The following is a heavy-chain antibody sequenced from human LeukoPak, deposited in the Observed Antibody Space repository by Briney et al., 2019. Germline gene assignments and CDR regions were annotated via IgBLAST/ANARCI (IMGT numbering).Heavy chain of an antibody. CDR2: IYPGDSDT. V-gene: IGHV5-51*01. J-gene: IGHJ4*02. D-gene: IGHD3-10*01. CDR3: ATRYYYDSGSYSSFDY. CDR1: GCSFTNYW. Sequence: GESLKISCKGSGCSFTNYWIGWVRQMPGKGLEWMGIIYPGDSDTRYSPSFQGQVTISADKSISTAYLQWSSLKASDTAMYYCATRYYYDSGSYSSFDYWGQGTLVTVSS.